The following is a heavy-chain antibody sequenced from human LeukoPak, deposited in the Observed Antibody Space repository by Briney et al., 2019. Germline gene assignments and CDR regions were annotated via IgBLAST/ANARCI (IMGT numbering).Heavy chain of an antibody. Sequence: SETLSLTCTVSGGSISSYYWSWIRQPPGKGLEWLGYIYYSGSTNYNPSLKSRVTISVDTSKNQFSLKLSSVTAADTAVYYCAREASSLGYCSSTSCYLDYWGQGTLVTVSS. CDR3: AREASSLGYCSSTSCYLDY. V-gene: IGHV4-59*01. CDR1: GGSISSYY. J-gene: IGHJ4*02. CDR2: IYYSGST. D-gene: IGHD2-2*01.